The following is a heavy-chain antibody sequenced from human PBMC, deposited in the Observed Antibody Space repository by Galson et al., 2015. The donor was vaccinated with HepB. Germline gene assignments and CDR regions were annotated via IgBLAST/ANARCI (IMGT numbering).Heavy chain of an antibody. V-gene: IGHV1-18*04. CDR2: ISAHNGNR. CDR3: ARVFYDYVWGSYRHGGYFDY. J-gene: IGHJ4*02. Sequence: SVKVSCKASGYTFTSYGISWMRQAPGQGLEWMGWISAHNGNRNYAQKFQGRVTMTTDTSTSTAYLELRSLRSDDTAVYYCARVFYDYVWGSYRHGGYFDYWGQGTLVTVSS. D-gene: IGHD3-16*02. CDR1: GYTFTSYG.